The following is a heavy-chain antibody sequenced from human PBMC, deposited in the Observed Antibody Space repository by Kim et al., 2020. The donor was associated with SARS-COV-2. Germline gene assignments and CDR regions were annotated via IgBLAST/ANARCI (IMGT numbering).Heavy chain of an antibody. V-gene: IGHV3-23*01. D-gene: IGHD3-22*01. J-gene: IGHJ4*02. Sequence: GASLRLSCAASGFTFSSYAMSWVRQAPGKGLEWVSAISGSGGSTYYADSVKGRFTISRDNSKNTLYLQMNSLRAEDTAVYYCAKASMIVVKWGYYFDYWGQGTLVTVSS. CDR1: GFTFSSYA. CDR2: ISGSGGST. CDR3: AKASMIVVKWGYYFDY.